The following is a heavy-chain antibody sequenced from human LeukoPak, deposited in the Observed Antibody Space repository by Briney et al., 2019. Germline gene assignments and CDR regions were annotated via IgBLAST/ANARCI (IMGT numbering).Heavy chain of an antibody. J-gene: IGHJ4*02. D-gene: IGHD4/OR15-4a*01. CDR1: GFTVSTNS. CDR2: IYSDNT. Sequence: GGFLRLSCTVSGFTVSTNSMSWVRPAPGKGLEWVSFIYSDNTHYSDSVKGRFTISRDNSKNTLYLQMNSLRAEDTAVYYCARRAGAYSHPYDYWGQGTLVTVSS. V-gene: IGHV3-53*01. CDR3: ARRAGAYSHPYDY.